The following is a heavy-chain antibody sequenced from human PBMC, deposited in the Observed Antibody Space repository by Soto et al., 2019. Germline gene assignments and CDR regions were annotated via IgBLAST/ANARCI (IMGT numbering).Heavy chain of an antibody. V-gene: IGHV4-39*01. CDR2: VYLSGAT. CDR3: ASGTSSYNGAFHV. Sequence: SDTLSLTCNVSGGSITEFSHSWIWVRQPPGQGLEWIATVYLSGATYYNPSLKSRITTSVEASTNQFSLRLASVTAADTAVFFCASGTSSYNGAFHVWGQGTLVTVSS. D-gene: IGHD6-6*01. J-gene: IGHJ3*01. CDR1: GGSITEFSHS.